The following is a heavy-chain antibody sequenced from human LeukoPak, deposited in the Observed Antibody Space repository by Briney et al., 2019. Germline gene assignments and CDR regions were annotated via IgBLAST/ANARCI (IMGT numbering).Heavy chain of an antibody. D-gene: IGHD6-19*01. J-gene: IGHJ4*02. Sequence: GGSLRLSCSASGFTFSSYAMHWVGRAPGKGLEYVSSMSNSGGSTYYADSLKGRFTISRDNSRNTLYLQMSSLRAEDTAVYYCVKHGLSGTLDPRDYFDYWGQGTLVTVSS. CDR3: VKHGLSGTLDPRDYFDY. V-gene: IGHV3-64D*06. CDR1: GFTFSSYA. CDR2: MSNSGGST.